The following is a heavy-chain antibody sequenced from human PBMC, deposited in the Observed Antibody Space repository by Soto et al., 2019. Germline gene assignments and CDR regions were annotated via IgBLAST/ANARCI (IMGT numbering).Heavy chain of an antibody. CDR2: IYYSGST. CDR3: ARQRTDYYDSSGYSRWFDP. CDR1: GGSISSGGYY. D-gene: IGHD3-22*01. J-gene: IGHJ5*02. V-gene: IGHV4-39*01. Sequence: SETLSLTCTVSGGSISSGGYYWGWIRQPPGKGLEWIGSIYYSGSTYYNPSLKSRVTMSVDTSKNQFSLKLSSVTAADTAVYYCARQRTDYYDSSGYSRWFDPWGQGTLVTVS.